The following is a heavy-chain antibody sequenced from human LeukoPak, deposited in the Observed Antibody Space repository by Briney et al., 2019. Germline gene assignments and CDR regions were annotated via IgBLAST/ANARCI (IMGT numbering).Heavy chain of an antibody. CDR1: GGSISNYY. V-gene: IGHV4-59*08. J-gene: IGHJ3*02. D-gene: IGHD3-10*01. CDR2: IYYSGST. CDR3: ARRGGSGSPSKVLDI. Sequence: PSETLSLTCTVSGGSISNYYWSWFRQPPGKGLEWIGYIYYSGSTNYNPSLKSRVTISVDTSKNQFSLKLSSVTAADTAVYYCARRGGSGSPSKVLDIWGQGTMVTVSS.